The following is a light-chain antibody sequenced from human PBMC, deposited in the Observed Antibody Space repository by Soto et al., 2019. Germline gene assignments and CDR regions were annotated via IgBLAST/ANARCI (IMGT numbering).Light chain of an antibody. CDR2: EVT. J-gene: IGLJ2*01. CDR1: SSDVGGYNL. V-gene: IGLV2-23*02. CDR3: CSYSGSSCVV. Sequence: QSALTQPASVSGSPGRSITISCTGTSSDVGGYNLVSWYQQHPGKAPKLIIFEVTKRPLGISHRFSGSKSGNTASLTISGRQAEDEADYHCCSYSGSSCVVFGRGTKLTVL.